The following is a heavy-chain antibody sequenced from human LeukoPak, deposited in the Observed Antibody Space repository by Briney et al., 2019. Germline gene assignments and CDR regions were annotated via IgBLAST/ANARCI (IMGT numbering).Heavy chain of an antibody. CDR3: ARVAGSSWTLYYFDY. J-gene: IGHJ4*02. CDR1: GYTFTSYD. CDR2: MNPNSGNT. Sequence: ASVKVSCKASGYTFTSYDINWVRQATGQGLEWMGWMNPNSGNTGYAQKFQGRVTITRNTSISTAYMELSSLRSEDTAVYYCARVAGSSWTLYYFDYWGQGTLVTVSS. V-gene: IGHV1-8*03. D-gene: IGHD6-13*01.